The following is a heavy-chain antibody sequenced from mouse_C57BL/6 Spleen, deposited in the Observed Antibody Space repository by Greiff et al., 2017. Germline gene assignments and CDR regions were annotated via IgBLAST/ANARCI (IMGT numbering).Heavy chain of an antibody. Sequence: QVQLQQPGAELVMPGASVKLSCKASGYTFTSYWMHWVKQRPGQGLEWIGEIDPSDSYTNYNQKFKGKSTLTVDKSSSTAYMQLSSLTSEDSAVYYCARSHYYGSSYYFDDWGQGTTLTVSS. CDR2: IDPSDSYT. CDR3: ARSHYYGSSYYFDD. CDR1: GYTFTSYW. V-gene: IGHV1-69*01. J-gene: IGHJ2*01. D-gene: IGHD1-1*01.